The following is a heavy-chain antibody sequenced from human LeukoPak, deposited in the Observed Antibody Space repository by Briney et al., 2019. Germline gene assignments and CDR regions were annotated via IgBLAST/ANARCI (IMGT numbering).Heavy chain of an antibody. CDR1: GFTFSNYW. J-gene: IGHJ5*02. V-gene: IGHV3-74*01. D-gene: IGHD1-14*01. Sequence: GGSLRLSCAASGFTFSNYWMHWVRQAPGKGLVWVSRVNSDGSNTYYADSVKGRFTISRDNSKITLYLQMNSLRAEDTAVYCCAKETRNRGVDPWGQGTLVTVSS. CDR3: AKETRNRGVDP. CDR2: VNSDGSNT.